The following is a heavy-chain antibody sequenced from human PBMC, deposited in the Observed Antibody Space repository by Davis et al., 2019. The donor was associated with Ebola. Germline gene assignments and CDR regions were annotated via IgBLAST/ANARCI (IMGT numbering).Heavy chain of an antibody. V-gene: IGHV3-48*02. CDR2: ISSSSSTI. D-gene: IGHD3-3*01. Sequence: GESLKISCAASGFTFSSYSMNWVRQAPGKGLEWVSYISSSSSTIYYADSVKGRFTISRDNAKNSLYLQMNSLRDEDTAVYYCARDNPSLLRFLEWFQLDYWGQGTLVTVSS. CDR1: GFTFSSYS. CDR3: ARDNPSLLRFLEWFQLDY. J-gene: IGHJ4*02.